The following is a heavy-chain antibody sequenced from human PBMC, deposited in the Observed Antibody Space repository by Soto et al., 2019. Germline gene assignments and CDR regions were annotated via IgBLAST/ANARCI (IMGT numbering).Heavy chain of an antibody. D-gene: IGHD1-7*01. Sequence: EVQLVESGGGLVQPGGALRLSCAASVLTCSSYAMSWVRQAPGARLAWVSAISGSGGSTYYADCVKGRFTISRDNSKNTLYLQMNSLRAEDTAVYYCAKDRQQGDWNYYVAEYFQHWGQGTLVTVSS. CDR3: AKDRQQGDWNYYVAEYFQH. J-gene: IGHJ1*01. CDR2: ISGSGGST. CDR1: VLTCSSYA. V-gene: IGHV3-23*04.